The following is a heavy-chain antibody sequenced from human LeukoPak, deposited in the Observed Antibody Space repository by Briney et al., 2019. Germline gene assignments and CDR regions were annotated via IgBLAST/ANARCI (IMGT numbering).Heavy chain of an antibody. CDR3: ARVQGYDSPFDY. CDR1: GFTFSTYN. CDR2: ISSSSNTI. J-gene: IGHJ4*02. Sequence: GGSLRLSCAASGFTFSTYNMNWVRQAPGKGLEWVSYISSSSNTIYYADSVKGRFTISRDNAKNSLYLQMNSLRAEDTAVYYCARVQGYDSPFDYWGQGTLVTVSS. V-gene: IGHV3-48*01. D-gene: IGHD3-22*01.